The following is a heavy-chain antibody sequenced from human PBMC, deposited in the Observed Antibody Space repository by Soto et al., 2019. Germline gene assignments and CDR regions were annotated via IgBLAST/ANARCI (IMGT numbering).Heavy chain of an antibody. J-gene: IGHJ6*03. CDR3: AREGSSALYYYYYMDV. CDR2: ISSSGSTI. Sequence: GGSLRLSCAASGFTFSDYYMSWIRQAPGKGLEWVSYISSSGSTIYYADSVKGRFTISRDNAKNSLYLQMNSLRAEDTAVYYCAREGSSALYYYYYMDVWGKGTTVTVSS. CDR1: GFTFSDYY. V-gene: IGHV3-11*01. D-gene: IGHD2-2*01.